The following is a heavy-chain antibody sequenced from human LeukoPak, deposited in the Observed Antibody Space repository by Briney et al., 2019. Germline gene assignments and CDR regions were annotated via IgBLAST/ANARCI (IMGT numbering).Heavy chain of an antibody. V-gene: IGHV1-2*02. Sequence: ASVKVSCKASGYTFTGYYMHWVRQAPGQGLEWMGWINPNSGGTNYAQKFQGRVTMTRDTSISTAYMELSRLRSDDTAVYYCARRTAGYCSGGSCYERYYFDYWGQGTLVTVSS. J-gene: IGHJ4*02. D-gene: IGHD2-15*01. CDR3: ARRTAGYCSGGSCYERYYFDY. CDR1: GYTFTGYY. CDR2: INPNSGGT.